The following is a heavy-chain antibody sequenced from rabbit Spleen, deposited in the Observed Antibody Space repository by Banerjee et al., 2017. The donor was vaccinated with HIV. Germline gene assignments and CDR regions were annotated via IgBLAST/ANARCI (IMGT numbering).Heavy chain of an antibody. CDR3: ARDTSASYSSSGLDL. Sequence: HLLEEAGGDIVTRGRALTSVCTGSGVSFSSSDYMRWDRQAPGKGLEWISCIAGSSSGFTYSATWTTGRFTISRTSSTTVPLQMASLTAADTAANFCARDTSASYSSSGLDLWGPGTLVTVS. CDR2: IAGSSSGFT. J-gene: IGHJ6*01. D-gene: IGHD8-1*01. V-gene: IGHV1S40*01. CDR1: GVSFSSSDY.